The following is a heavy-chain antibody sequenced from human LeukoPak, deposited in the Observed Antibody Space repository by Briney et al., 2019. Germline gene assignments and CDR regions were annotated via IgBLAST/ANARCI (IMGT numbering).Heavy chain of an antibody. D-gene: IGHD2-21*01. Sequence: ASVKVSCKASGYTFTSHHINWVRQAAGQGFEWMGWMNPDTGNTVYAQKFQGRVTMTWDTSISTAYMELDCLRSQDTAVYYCARGRPTYLGGLYSGQGTLVIVSS. CDR2: MNPDTGNT. CDR1: GYTFTSHH. J-gene: IGHJ4*02. V-gene: IGHV1-8*01. CDR3: ARGRPTYLGGLY.